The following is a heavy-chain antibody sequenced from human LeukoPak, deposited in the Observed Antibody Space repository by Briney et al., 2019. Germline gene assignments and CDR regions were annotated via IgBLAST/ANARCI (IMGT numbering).Heavy chain of an antibody. J-gene: IGHJ6*03. V-gene: IGHV4-4*07. CDR2: IYYSGNT. Sequence: SETLSLTCTVSGGSISSYHWSWIRHPAGKGLEWIGRIYYSGNTYYNPSLMSRVTISVDTSKNQFSLNLSSVTAADTAVYYCTRGSIAYYYMDVWGKGTTVTISS. CDR3: TRGSIAYYYMDV. D-gene: IGHD3-22*01. CDR1: GGSISSYH.